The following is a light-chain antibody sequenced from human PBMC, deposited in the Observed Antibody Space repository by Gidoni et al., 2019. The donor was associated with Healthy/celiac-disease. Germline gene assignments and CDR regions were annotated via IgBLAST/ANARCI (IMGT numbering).Light chain of an antibody. CDR1: QSISSY. J-gene: IGKJ1*01. CDR3: QQSYSTPPWT. V-gene: IGKV1-39*01. CDR2: AAS. Sequence: DIQMTQTPSSLSASVGDRVTITCRASQSISSYLNWYQQKPGQAPKLLIYAASSLTSGVPSRFSGSGSGTDFTLTISSLQPEDFATYYCQQSYSTPPWTFGQGTKVEIK.